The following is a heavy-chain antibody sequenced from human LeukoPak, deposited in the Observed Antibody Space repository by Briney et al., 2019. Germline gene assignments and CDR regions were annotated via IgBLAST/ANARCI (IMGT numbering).Heavy chain of an antibody. J-gene: IGHJ3*02. D-gene: IGHD3-10*01. Sequence: GGSLRLSCAASGFTFSSYEMNWVRQAPGEGLEWVSYISSSGSTIYYADSVKGRFTISRDNAKNSLYLQMNSLRAEDTAVYYCAKDLWWFGEFPNVFDIWGQGTMVTVSS. CDR1: GFTFSSYE. V-gene: IGHV3-48*03. CDR3: AKDLWWFGEFPNVFDI. CDR2: ISSSGSTI.